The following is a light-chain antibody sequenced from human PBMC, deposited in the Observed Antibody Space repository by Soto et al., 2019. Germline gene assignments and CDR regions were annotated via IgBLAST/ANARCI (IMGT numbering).Light chain of an antibody. Sequence: EIVLTQSPGTLSLSPGERATLSCRASQSVSSSYLAWYQQKPGQAPRLLIYGASSRATGIPDRFSGSGSGTQLTLTISRLEPEDFAVYYCQQYCSSLFTFGPGTKVDIK. CDR2: GAS. V-gene: IGKV3-20*01. CDR1: QSVSSSY. CDR3: QQYCSSLFT. J-gene: IGKJ3*01.